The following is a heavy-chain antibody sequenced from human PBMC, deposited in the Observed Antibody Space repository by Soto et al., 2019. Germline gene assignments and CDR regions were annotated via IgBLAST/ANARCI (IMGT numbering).Heavy chain of an antibody. V-gene: IGHV3-23*01. J-gene: IGHJ4*02. D-gene: IGHD3-10*01. CDR1: GFTFSSYA. CDR3: AKGQGSGSYPPPIDY. CDR2: ISGSGGST. Sequence: PGGSLRLSCAASGFTFSSYAMSWVRQAPGKGLEWVSAISGSGGSTYYADSVKGRFTISRDNSKNTLYLQMNSLRAEDTAVYYCAKGQGSGSYPPPIDYWGQGTLVTVSS.